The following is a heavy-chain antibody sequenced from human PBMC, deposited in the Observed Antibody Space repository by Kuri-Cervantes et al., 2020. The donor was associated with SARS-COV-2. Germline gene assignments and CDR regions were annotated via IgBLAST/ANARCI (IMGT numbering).Heavy chain of an antibody. CDR1: GSTFSSYG. CDR3: ARDASYSGSYGSFQH. J-gene: IGHJ1*01. Sequence: SLSLTCAASGSTFSSYGMHWVRQAPGKGLEWVSVIWYDGSSKYYADSVKGRFTISRDNSKNTLYLQMNTLKTEDTAVFYCARDASYSGSYGSFQHWGQGTLVTVSS. D-gene: IGHD1-26*01. CDR2: IWYDGSSK. V-gene: IGHV3-30*19.